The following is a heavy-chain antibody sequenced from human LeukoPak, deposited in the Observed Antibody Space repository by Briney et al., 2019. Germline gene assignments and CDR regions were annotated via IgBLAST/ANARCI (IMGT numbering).Heavy chain of an antibody. V-gene: IGHV1-69*13. CDR1: GGTFSSYA. Sequence: GASVKVSCKASGGTFSSYAISWVRQAPGQGLEWMGGIIPIFGTANYAQKFQGRVTITADESTSTAYMELSSLRSEDTAVYYCASRTGEWEPTGYYYYMDVWGKGTTVTVSS. J-gene: IGHJ6*03. D-gene: IGHD1-26*01. CDR2: IIPIFGTA. CDR3: ASRTGEWEPTGYYYYMDV.